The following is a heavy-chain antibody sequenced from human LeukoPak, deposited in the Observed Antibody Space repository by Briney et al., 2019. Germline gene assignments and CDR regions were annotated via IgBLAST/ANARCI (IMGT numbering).Heavy chain of an antibody. D-gene: IGHD5-12*01. CDR3: ARSIVATGSYYYYYMDV. J-gene: IGHJ6*03. CDR1: GGSFSNYY. V-gene: IGHV4-34*01. CDR2: INHSGST. Sequence: SETLSLTCAVYGGSFSNYYWSWIRQPPGKGLEWIGEINHSGSTNYNPSLKSRVTISVDTSKNQFSLKLSSVTAADTAVYYCARSIVATGSYYYYYMDVWGKGTTVTISS.